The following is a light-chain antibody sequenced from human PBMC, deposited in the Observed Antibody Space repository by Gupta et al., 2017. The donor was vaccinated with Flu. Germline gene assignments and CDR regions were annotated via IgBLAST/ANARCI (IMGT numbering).Light chain of an antibody. CDR3: NSYTSSSGSPYV. CDR1: SRDVVADNY. CDR2: DVN. J-gene: IGLJ1*01. V-gene: IGLV2-14*04. Sequence: TISCTGTSRDVVADNYVSWYQQHPGKPPKLMIYDVNNRHSGGADRFSGSKSGNTAALTISGLRAEDEADYYCNSYTSSSGSPYVFGTGTEVTVL.